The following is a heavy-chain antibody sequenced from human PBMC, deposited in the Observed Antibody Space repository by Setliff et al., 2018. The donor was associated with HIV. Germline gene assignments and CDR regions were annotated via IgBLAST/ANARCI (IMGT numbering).Heavy chain of an antibody. CDR2: SIPLFKTV. D-gene: IGHD2-8*01. V-gene: IGHV1-69*05. CDR1: GATFSNSV. CDR3: ASGSGYCRNGDCYIGVHKNPDKYFYDY. J-gene: IGHJ4*02. Sequence: SVKVSCKASGATFSNSVLTWVRQAPGQGLEWMGGSIPLFKTVNYAQKFQGRLTISTDELMTTAYMELSSLTSEDTAVYYCASGSGYCRNGDCYIGVHKNPDKYFYDYWGQGTLVTVSS.